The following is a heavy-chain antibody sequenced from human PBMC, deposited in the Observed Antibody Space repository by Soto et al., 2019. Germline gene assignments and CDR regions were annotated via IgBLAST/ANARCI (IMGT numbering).Heavy chain of an antibody. CDR3: ARIAYYYDSSGYYYGYWFDP. CDR2: IYYSGST. D-gene: IGHD3-22*01. V-gene: IGHV4-59*01. J-gene: IGHJ5*02. Sequence: PSETLSLTCPVTGGFISSYSATLIQQPPRRGQGWIGYIYYSGSTTYNPSLKSRVTISVDTSKNQFSLKLSSVTAEDTAVYYCARIAYYYDSSGYYYGYWFDPWGHGTLVTVSS. CDR1: GGFISSYS.